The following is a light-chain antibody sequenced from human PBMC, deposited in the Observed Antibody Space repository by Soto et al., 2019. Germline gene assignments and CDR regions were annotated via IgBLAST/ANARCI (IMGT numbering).Light chain of an antibody. Sequence: QSVLTQPPSASGTPGQRVTISCSGSSSNIGSNTVNWYQQLPGSAPNLLMYSTNQRPAGVPARFSGSKSGTSASLAISGLQSEDEADYYCAAWDGSLNVVLFGGGTKVTVL. J-gene: IGLJ2*01. V-gene: IGLV1-44*01. CDR2: STN. CDR1: SSNIGSNT. CDR3: AAWDGSLNVVL.